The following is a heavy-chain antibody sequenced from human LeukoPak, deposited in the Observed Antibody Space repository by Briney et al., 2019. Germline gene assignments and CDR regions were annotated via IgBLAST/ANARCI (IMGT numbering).Heavy chain of an antibody. D-gene: IGHD6-13*01. CDR2: TYYRSKWYN. CDR1: GDSFSSNSAA. J-gene: IGHJ4*02. V-gene: IGHV6-1*01. CDR3: VRVGAAGTLAFDY. Sequence: SQTLSLTCAISGDSFSSNSAAWNWLRQSPSRGLEWLGRTYYRSKWYNDYAVSVKSRITINPDTSKNQFSLQLNSVTPEDTAVYYCVRVGAAGTLAFDYWGQGTLVTVSS.